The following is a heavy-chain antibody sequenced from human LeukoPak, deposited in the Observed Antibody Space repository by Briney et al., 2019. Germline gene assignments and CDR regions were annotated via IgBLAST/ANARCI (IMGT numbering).Heavy chain of an antibody. CDR1: GGSISSYS. J-gene: IGHJ5*02. Sequence: SETLSLTCTVSGGSISSYSWTWIRQPPGKGLEWIGYSYYNGHTNYNPSLKSRLTISVDTSKNQFSLKLTSVTAADTAVYYCARETYGSGTPGWFDPWGQGTLVTVSS. CDR2: SYYNGHT. D-gene: IGHD3-10*01. CDR3: ARETYGSGTPGWFDP. V-gene: IGHV4-59*01.